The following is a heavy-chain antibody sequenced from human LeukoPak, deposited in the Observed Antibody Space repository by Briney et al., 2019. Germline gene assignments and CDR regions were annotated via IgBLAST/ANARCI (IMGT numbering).Heavy chain of an antibody. Sequence: GGSLRLSCVASGLTFADAWMNWVRQAPGKGLEWVSVIFRDGTTYYADSVKGRFTISRDNSKNTLYLQMNTLRAEDTAMYYCTKTGGPWDWGQGTLVTVSS. V-gene: IGHV3-53*01. CDR2: IFRDGTT. J-gene: IGHJ4*02. D-gene: IGHD7-27*01. CDR3: TKTGGPWD. CDR1: GLTFADAW.